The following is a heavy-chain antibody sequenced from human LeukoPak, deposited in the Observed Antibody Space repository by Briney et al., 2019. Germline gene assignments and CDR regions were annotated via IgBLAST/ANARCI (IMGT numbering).Heavy chain of an antibody. D-gene: IGHD2-2*01. V-gene: IGHV4-59*01. CDR2: IYYSGGT. J-gene: IGHJ5*02. Sequence: KPSETLSLTCTVSGGSISSYYWSWIRQPPGKGLEWIGYIYYSGGTNYNPSLKSRVTISVDTSKNQFSLKLSSVTAADTAVYYCARGQLGYCSSTSCANWFDPWGQGTLVTVSS. CDR1: GGSISSYY. CDR3: ARGQLGYCSSTSCANWFDP.